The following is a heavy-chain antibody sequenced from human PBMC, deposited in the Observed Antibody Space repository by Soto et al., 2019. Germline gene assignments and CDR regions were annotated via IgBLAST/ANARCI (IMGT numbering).Heavy chain of an antibody. CDR3: ARGIVATTLGTYFDY. CDR2: INPSGGST. D-gene: IGHD5-12*01. Sequence: ASVKVSCKASGYTFTSYYMHWVRQAPGQGLEWMGIINPSGGSTSYAQKFQGRVTMTRDTSTSTVYMELSSLRSEDTAVYYCARGIVATTLGTYFDYWGQGTLVTXSS. J-gene: IGHJ4*02. V-gene: IGHV1-46*03. CDR1: GYTFTSYY.